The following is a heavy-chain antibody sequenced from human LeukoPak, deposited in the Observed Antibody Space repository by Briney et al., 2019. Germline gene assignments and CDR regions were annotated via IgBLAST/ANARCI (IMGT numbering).Heavy chain of an antibody. CDR3: ARDLSYGYYGMDV. CDR1: GFTFSSYA. CDR2: ISYDGSNK. D-gene: IGHD1-26*01. V-gene: IGHV3-30-3*01. Sequence: GRSLRLSCAASGFTFSSYAMHWVRQAPGKGLEWVAVISYDGSNKYYADSVKGRFTISRDNSKNTLYLQMNSLRAEDTAVYYCARDLSYGYYGMDVWGQGTTVTVSS. J-gene: IGHJ6*02.